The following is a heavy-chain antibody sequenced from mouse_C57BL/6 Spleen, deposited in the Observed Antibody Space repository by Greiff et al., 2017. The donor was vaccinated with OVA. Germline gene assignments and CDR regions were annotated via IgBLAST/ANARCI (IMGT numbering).Heavy chain of an antibody. CDR1: GYSITSGYY. J-gene: IGHJ3*01. V-gene: IGHV3-6*01. D-gene: IGHD1-1*01. CDR2: ISYDGSN. Sequence: EVQRVESGPGLVKPSQSLSLTCSVTGYSITSGYYWNWIRQFPGNKLEWMGYISYDGSNNYNPSLKNRISITRDTSKNQFFLKLNSVTTEDTATYYCARDGSSYGWFAYWGQGTLVTVSA. CDR3: ARDGSSYGWFAY.